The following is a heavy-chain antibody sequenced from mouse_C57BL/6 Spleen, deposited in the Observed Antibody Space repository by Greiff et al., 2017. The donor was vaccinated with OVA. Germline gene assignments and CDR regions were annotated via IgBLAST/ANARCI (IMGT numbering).Heavy chain of an antibody. V-gene: IGHV1-81*01. D-gene: IGHD2-5*01. Sequence: VQLQQSGAELARPGASVKLSCKASGYTFTSYGISWVKQRTGQGLEWIGEIYPRSGNTYYNEKLKGKATLTADKSSSTAYMELRSLTSEDSAVYFCAIRNYEGDFAYWGQGTLVTVSA. CDR3: AIRNYEGDFAY. CDR2: IYPRSGNT. J-gene: IGHJ3*01. CDR1: GYTFTSYG.